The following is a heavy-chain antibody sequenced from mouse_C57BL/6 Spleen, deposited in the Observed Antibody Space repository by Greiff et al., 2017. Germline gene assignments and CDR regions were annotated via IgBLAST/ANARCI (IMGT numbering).Heavy chain of an antibody. Sequence: EVQLQQSGAELVRPGASVKLSCTASGFNIKDAYMHWVKQRPEQGLEWIGWIDPENGDTEYASKFQGKATITADTSSNTAYLQLSSLTSEDTAVYYCTTSTTVVAGFDYWGQGTTLTVSS. V-gene: IGHV14-4*01. CDR2: IDPENGDT. CDR3: TTSTTVVAGFDY. CDR1: GFNIKDAY. D-gene: IGHD1-1*01. J-gene: IGHJ2*01.